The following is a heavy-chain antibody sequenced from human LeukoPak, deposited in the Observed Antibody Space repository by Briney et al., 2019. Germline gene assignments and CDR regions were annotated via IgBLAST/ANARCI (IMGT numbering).Heavy chain of an antibody. V-gene: IGHV3-23*01. CDR3: AKEVGATSAWFDP. Sequence: GGSLRLSCAASGFTFSSFGMSWVRQAPGKGLEWVSAISSTGGSTYYADSVKGRFTISRDNSKNTLYLQMNSLRAEDTAVYYCAKEVGATSAWFDPWGQGTLVTVSS. D-gene: IGHD1-26*01. J-gene: IGHJ5*02. CDR2: ISSTGGST. CDR1: GFTFSSFG.